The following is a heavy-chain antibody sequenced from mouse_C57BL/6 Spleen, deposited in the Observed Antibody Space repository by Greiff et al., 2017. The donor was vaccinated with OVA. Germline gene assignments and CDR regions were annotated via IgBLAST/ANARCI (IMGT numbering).Heavy chain of an antibody. J-gene: IGHJ2*01. Sequence: EVKLQQSGPVLVKPGASVKMSCKASGYTFTDYYMNWVKQSHGKSLEWIGVSNPYNGGTNYNQKFKGKATLTVDKSSSTAYMELNSLTSEDSAVYYCANSNFDYWGQGTTLTVSS. V-gene: IGHV1-19*01. CDR3: ANSNFDY. CDR1: GYTFTDYY. D-gene: IGHD2-5*01. CDR2: SNPYNGGT.